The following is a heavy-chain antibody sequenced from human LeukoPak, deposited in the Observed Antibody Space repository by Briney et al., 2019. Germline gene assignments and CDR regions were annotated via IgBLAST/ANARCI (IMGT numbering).Heavy chain of an antibody. CDR2: ITGSSGST. D-gene: IGHD6-19*01. CDR1: GSTFSNYA. CDR3: AKKRSSGPGDFDL. V-gene: IGHV3-23*01. Sequence: GGSLRLSCAASGSTFSNYAMSWVRQAPGKGLEWVSAITGSSGSTYYADSVRGRFTISTDNSKNTLYLHMNSLRAEDTAVYYGAKKRSSGPGDFDLWGRGTLVTVSS. J-gene: IGHJ2*01.